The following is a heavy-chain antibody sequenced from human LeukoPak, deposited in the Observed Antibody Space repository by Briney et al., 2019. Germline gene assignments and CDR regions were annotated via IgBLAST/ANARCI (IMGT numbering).Heavy chain of an antibody. CDR1: GGTFSSYA. D-gene: IGHD5-18*01. J-gene: IGHJ4*02. CDR2: IIPIFGTA. V-gene: IGHV1-69*01. Sequence: PGGSLRLSCAASGGTFSSYAISWVRQAPGQGLEWMGGIIPIFGTANYAQKFQGRVTITADESTSTAYMELSSLRSEDTAVYYCARAKDTAMVIVGASFGYWGQGTLVTVSS. CDR3: ARAKDTAMVIVGASFGY.